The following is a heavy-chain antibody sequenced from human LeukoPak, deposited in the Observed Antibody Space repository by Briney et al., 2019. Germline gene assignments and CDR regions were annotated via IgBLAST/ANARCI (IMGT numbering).Heavy chain of an antibody. CDR2: IYSSGST. Sequence: SVTLSLTCTVPGGSISSYYWSWIRQPAGKGLEWIGRIYSSGSTNYNPSLKSRVTMSVDTSKNQFSLKLSSVTAADTAVYYCARDGNWYYFDYWGQGTLVTVSS. V-gene: IGHV4-4*07. D-gene: IGHD1-1*01. CDR3: ARDGNWYYFDY. CDR1: GGSISSYY. J-gene: IGHJ4*02.